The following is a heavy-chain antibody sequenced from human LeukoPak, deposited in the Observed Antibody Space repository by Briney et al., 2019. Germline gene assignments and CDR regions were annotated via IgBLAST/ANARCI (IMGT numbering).Heavy chain of an antibody. Sequence: GGSLRLSCAVSGFTLSSYSMNWVRQAPGKGLEWVSSISSSSSHIYYADSVTGRFTISRENAKNSLYLQMNSLRAEDTAMYYCARQKQSHGNFDYWGQGTLVTVSS. J-gene: IGHJ4*02. CDR2: ISSSSSHI. CDR3: ARQKQSHGNFDY. D-gene: IGHD1-26*01. CDR1: GFTLSSYS. V-gene: IGHV3-21*04.